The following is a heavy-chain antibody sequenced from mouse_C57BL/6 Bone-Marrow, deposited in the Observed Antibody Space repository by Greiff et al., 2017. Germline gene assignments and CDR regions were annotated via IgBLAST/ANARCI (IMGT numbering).Heavy chain of an antibody. J-gene: IGHJ2*01. CDR1: GYTFTRYW. D-gene: IGHD1-1*01. V-gene: IGHV1-69*01. Sequence: QVQLQQPGAELVMPGASVKLSCKASGYTFTRYWMHWVKQRPGQGLEWIGEIDPSDSYTNYNQKFKGKSTLTVDKSSSTAYMQLSSLTSEDSAVYYCARMTTVVATFDFWGQGTTLTVSS. CDR3: ARMTTVVATFDF. CDR2: IDPSDSYT.